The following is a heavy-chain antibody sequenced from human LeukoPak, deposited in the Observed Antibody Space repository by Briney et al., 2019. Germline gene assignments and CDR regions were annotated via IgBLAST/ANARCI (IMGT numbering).Heavy chain of an antibody. CDR2: IRYDGSNK. CDR3: AREIGNYAYFDY. J-gene: IGHJ4*02. CDR1: GFTFSSYG. Sequence: GGSLRLSCAASGFTFSSYGMHWVRQAPGKGLEWVAFIRYDGSNKYYADSVKGRFTISRDNSKNTLYLQMNSLRAEDTAVYYCAREIGNYAYFDYWGQGTLVTVSS. V-gene: IGHV3-30*02. D-gene: IGHD1-7*01.